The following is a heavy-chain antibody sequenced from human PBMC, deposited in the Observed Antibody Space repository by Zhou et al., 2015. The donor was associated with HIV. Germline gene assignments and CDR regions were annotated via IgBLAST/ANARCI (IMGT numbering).Heavy chain of an antibody. CDR1: GGTFSSYA. Sequence: QVQLVQSGAEVKKPGSSVKVSCKASGGTFSSYAISWVRQAPGQGLEWMGGIIPIFGTANYAQKFQGRVTITADESTSTAYMELSSLRSEDTAVYYCARDPAPHYDSSGYTFDYWGQGTLVTVSS. V-gene: IGHV1-69*01. J-gene: IGHJ4*02. CDR2: IIPIFGTA. D-gene: IGHD3-22*01. CDR3: ARDPAPHYDSSGYTFDY.